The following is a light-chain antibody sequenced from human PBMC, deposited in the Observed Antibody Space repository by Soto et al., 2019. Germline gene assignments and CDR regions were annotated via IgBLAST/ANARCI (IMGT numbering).Light chain of an antibody. CDR1: SSDVGGYNY. CDR3: SSYTTSNTRQIV. Sequence: QCALTQPASVSGSPGQSITISWTGTSSDVGGYNYVSWYQQHPGKAPKFIIYDVSNRPSGVSNRFSGSKSGNTASLTISGLQAEDEADYYCSSYTTSNTRQIVFGTGTKLTVL. J-gene: IGLJ1*01. V-gene: IGLV2-14*01. CDR2: DVS.